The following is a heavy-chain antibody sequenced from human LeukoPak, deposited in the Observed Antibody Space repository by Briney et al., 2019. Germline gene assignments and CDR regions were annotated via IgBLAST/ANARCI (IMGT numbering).Heavy chain of an antibody. CDR3: ARVIYGSGTYYDTIDY. J-gene: IGHJ4*02. CDR2: VYHSGST. Sequence: SETLSLTCTVAGYSIRSDYYWGWIRQPPGNGLEWIGNVYHSGSTFYNPSLKSRVTISIDTSKNQFSLELNSVTAADTAVYFCARVIYGSGTYYDTIDYWGQGTLVTVSS. CDR1: GYSIRSDYY. V-gene: IGHV4-38-2*02. D-gene: IGHD3-10*01.